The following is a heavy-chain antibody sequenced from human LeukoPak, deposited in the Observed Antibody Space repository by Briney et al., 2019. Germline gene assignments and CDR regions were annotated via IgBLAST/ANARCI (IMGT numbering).Heavy chain of an antibody. V-gene: IGHV3-30-3*01. CDR3: ASLRRDSSGWYYFDY. Sequence: GGSLRLSCAASGFTFSTYAMHWVRQASGKGLEWVAVISYDGSNKYYADSVKGRFTISRDNSKNALFLQMNSLRAEDTAVYYCASLRRDSSGWYYFDYWGQGTLVTVSS. D-gene: IGHD6-19*01. CDR2: ISYDGSNK. CDR1: GFTFSTYA. J-gene: IGHJ4*02.